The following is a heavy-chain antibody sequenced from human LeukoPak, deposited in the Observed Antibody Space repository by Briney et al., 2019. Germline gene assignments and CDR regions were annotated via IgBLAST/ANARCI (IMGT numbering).Heavy chain of an antibody. CDR3: AKERDTAMVTIDY. Sequence: GSLRLSCAASGFTFSSYGMHWVRQAPGKGLERVAFIRYDGSNKYYADSVKGRFTISRDNSKNTLYLQMNSLRAEDTAVYYCAKERDTAMVTIDYWGQGTLVTVSS. D-gene: IGHD5-18*01. V-gene: IGHV3-30*02. J-gene: IGHJ4*02. CDR2: IRYDGSNK. CDR1: GFTFSSYG.